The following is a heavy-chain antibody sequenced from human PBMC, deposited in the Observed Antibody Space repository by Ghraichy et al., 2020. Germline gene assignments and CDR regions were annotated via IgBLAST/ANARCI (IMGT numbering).Heavy chain of an antibody. CDR3: SRDSFAVPHTPGPFDM. Sequence: GGSQRLSCAVSGFNVSGTYMNWVRQAPGKGLEWVSLIYSSDYTNYADSVKGRFTISRDTSKNTMYLQMNSLRVEDTAVYYCSRDSFAVPHTPGPFDMWGHGTLVTVSS. CDR1: GFNVSGTY. CDR2: IYSSDYT. V-gene: IGHV3-53*01. J-gene: IGHJ3*02. D-gene: IGHD6-19*01.